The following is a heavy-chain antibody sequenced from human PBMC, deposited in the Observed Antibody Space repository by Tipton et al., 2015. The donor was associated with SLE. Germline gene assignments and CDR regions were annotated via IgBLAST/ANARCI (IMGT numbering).Heavy chain of an antibody. CDR2: IIHSGST. J-gene: IGHJ2*01. D-gene: IGHD6-19*01. CDR1: GGSFSGYY. Sequence: TLSLTCAVYGGSFSGYYWSWIRQPPGKGLEWIGEIIHSGSTNYNPSLKSRVTISVDTSKNQFSLKLSSVTAADTAVYYCARGQIAVAGRKWYFDLWGRGTLVTVSS. CDR3: ARGQIAVAGRKWYFDL. V-gene: IGHV4-34*01.